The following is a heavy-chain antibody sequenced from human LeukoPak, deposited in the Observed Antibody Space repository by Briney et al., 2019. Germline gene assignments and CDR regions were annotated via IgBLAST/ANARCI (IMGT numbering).Heavy chain of an antibody. J-gene: IGHJ4*02. CDR3: ARGSSGRYFAFIDY. CDR1: GLIFSNYW. D-gene: IGHD1-26*01. V-gene: IGHV3-7*01. CDR2: INQDASEK. Sequence: GGSLRLSCAASGLIFSNYWMGWVRQAPGKGLEWVASINQDASEKYYVDSVKGRFTISRDNGKNSMYLQMNSLRVDDTAVYYCARGSSGRYFAFIDYWGQGILVTVSS.